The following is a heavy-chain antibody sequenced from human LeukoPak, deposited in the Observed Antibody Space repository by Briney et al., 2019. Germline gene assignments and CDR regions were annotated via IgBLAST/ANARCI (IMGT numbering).Heavy chain of an antibody. CDR3: AREHSYGIDY. D-gene: IGHD5-18*01. CDR2: ISGSGSGGST. Sequence: GGSLRLSCAASGFTFSSSAMSWVRQAPGKGLEWVSSISGSGSGGSTYYAGSVKGRFTISRDNSKNTLYLQINSLRAEDTAVYYCAREHSYGIDYWGQGTLVTVSS. V-gene: IGHV3-23*01. CDR1: GFTFSSSA. J-gene: IGHJ4*02.